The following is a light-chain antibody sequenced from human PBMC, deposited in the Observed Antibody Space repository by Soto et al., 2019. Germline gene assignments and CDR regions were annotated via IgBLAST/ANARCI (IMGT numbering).Light chain of an antibody. Sequence: QSVLTQPLSASASPGQRVAISCSGGSSNIGSNTVAWYQHLPGTAPPRLIFTAGQRPSGVPGRFSGSKSGTSASLAISGLQSKDESDYYCSAWDNSLNGYVFGPGTKVTV. CDR3: SAWDNSLNGYV. CDR1: SSNIGSNT. J-gene: IGLJ1*01. V-gene: IGLV1-44*01. CDR2: TAG.